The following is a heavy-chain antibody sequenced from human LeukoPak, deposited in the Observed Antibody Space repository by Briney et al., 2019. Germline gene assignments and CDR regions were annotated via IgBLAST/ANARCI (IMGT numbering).Heavy chain of an antibody. CDR1: GFTFSSYG. Sequence: GRSLRLSCAASGFTFSSYGMHWVRQAPGKGLEWVAVIWYDGSNKYYADSVKGRFTISRDNSKNTLYLQMNSLRAEDTAVYYCARRSYGSGSCYLDYWGQGTLVTVSS. V-gene: IGHV3-33*01. J-gene: IGHJ4*02. D-gene: IGHD3-10*01. CDR3: ARRSYGSGSCYLDY. CDR2: IWYDGSNK.